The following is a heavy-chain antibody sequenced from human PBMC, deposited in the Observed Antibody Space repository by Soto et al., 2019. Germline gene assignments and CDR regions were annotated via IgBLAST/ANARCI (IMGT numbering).Heavy chain of an antibody. CDR3: ARVATAMTYDF. Sequence: GGSLRLSCAASGFSLSTNTMHWVRQVPGKGLEWVASISNDGRRKYYADFVKGRFTISRDTANNMLYLEMNSLRAEDTSLYDCARVATAMTYDFWGQGTQVTVSS. D-gene: IGHD2-21*02. J-gene: IGHJ4*02. V-gene: IGHV3-30*04. CDR2: ISNDGRRK. CDR1: GFSLSTNT.